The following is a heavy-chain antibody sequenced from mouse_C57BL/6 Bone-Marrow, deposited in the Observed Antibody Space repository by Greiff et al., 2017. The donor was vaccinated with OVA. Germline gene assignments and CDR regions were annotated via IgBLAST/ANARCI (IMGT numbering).Heavy chain of an antibody. D-gene: IGHD1-1*01. CDR1: GYTFTSYW. V-gene: IGHV1-69*01. CDR2: IDPSDSYT. Sequence: QVQLQQSGAELVMPGASVKLSCKASGYTFTSYWMHWVKQRPGQGLEWIGEIDPSDSYTNYNQKFKGKSTLTVDKSSSTAYMQLSSLTSEDSAVYYCARFITTVVATGYFDVWGTGTTVTVAS. CDR3: ARFITTVVATGYFDV. J-gene: IGHJ1*03.